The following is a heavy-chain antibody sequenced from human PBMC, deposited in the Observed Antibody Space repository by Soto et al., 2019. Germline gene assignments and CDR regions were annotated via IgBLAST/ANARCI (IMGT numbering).Heavy chain of an antibody. Sequence: QVQLVESGGGVVQPGRSLRLSCSASGFIFSDYGFQWVRQAPGKGLEWLTLINFDGTKKKFAESVRGRFPISRDNSNKTRLLQMHSLRGDDTAVNYWARGGAGGVTAIDSWGQGNLVTVSS. D-gene: IGHD2-21*02. J-gene: IGHJ4*02. CDR1: GFIFSDYG. CDR2: INFDGTKK. V-gene: IGHV3-33*01. CDR3: ARGGAGGVTAIDS.